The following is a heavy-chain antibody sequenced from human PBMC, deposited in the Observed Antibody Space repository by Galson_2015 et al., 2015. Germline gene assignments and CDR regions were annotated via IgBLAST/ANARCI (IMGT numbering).Heavy chain of an antibody. CDR1: GFTFSSYE. D-gene: IGHD3-9*01. J-gene: IGHJ4*02. V-gene: IGHV3-48*03. CDR3: ARDSYDILTGYSQNFDY. Sequence: SLRLSCAASGFTFSSYEMNWVRQAPGKGLEWVSYISSSGSTIYYADSVKGRFTISRDNAKNSLYLQMNSLRAEDTAVYYCARDSYDILTGYSQNFDYWGQGTLVTVSS. CDR2: ISSSGSTI.